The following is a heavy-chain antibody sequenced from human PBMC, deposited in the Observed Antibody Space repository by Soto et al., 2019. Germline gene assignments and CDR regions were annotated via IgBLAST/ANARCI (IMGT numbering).Heavy chain of an antibody. Sequence: GGSLRLSCAASGFTVSSNYMSWVRQAPGKGLEWVSFIYSGGSTYYADSVKGRFTISRDNSKNMLYLQMNSLRAEDTAVYYCARGSAARPSAFDIWGQGTMVTVSS. CDR1: GFTVSSNY. J-gene: IGHJ3*02. CDR2: IYSGGST. CDR3: ARGSAARPSAFDI. D-gene: IGHD6-6*01. V-gene: IGHV3-66*01.